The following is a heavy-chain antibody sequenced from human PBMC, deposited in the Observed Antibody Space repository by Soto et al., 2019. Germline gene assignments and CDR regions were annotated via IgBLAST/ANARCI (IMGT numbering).Heavy chain of an antibody. CDR3: ARDGDFTVYASDSYSFYVMDG. Sequence: QVQLVQSGAEVKKPGASVKVSCKASGYTFTSSDINWVRQAPGQGLEWIGWMNPNTGNSGFAQKFQGRVTITNDTCISTADMELGSLKSEDSAVYYCARDGDFTVYASDSYSFYVMDGWGQGATGTVSS. CDR1: GYTFTSSD. D-gene: IGHD3-10*01. V-gene: IGHV1-8*01. CDR2: MNPNTGNS. J-gene: IGHJ6*01.